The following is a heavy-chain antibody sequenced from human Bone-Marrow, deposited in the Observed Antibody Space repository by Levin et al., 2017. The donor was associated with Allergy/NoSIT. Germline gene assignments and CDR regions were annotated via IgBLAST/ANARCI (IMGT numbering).Heavy chain of an antibody. CDR1: GGSISSYY. CDR2: IYYSGST. D-gene: IGHD5-12*01. J-gene: IGHJ4*02. V-gene: IGHV4-59*01. Sequence: SETLSLTCTVSGGSISSYYWSWIRQPPGKGLEWIGYIYYSGSTNYNPSLKSRVTISVDTSKNQFSPKLSSVTAADTAVYYCARVRGGYDYFIDYWGQGTLVTVSS. CDR3: ARVRGGYDYFIDY.